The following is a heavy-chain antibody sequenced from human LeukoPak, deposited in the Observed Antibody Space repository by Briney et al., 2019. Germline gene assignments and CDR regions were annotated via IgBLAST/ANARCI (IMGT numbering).Heavy chain of an antibody. Sequence: SETLSLTCTVSGGSISNYYWTWIRQPPGKGLEWIGYIYYSGSTNYNPSLKSRVTISVDTSKNQFSLKLSSVTAADTAVYYCATSNSSSFGNYWGQGTLVTVSS. J-gene: IGHJ4*02. V-gene: IGHV4-59*08. CDR2: IYYSGST. CDR3: ATSNSSSFGNY. CDR1: GGSISNYY. D-gene: IGHD6-13*01.